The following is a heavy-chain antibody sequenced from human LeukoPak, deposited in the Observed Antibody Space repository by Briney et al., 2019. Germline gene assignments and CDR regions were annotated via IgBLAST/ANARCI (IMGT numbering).Heavy chain of an antibody. Sequence: SVKVSCKASGGTFSSYAISWVRQAPGQGLEWMGGIIPIFGTANYAQKFQGRVTITADESASTAYMELSSLRSEDTAVYYCASLNVAAAGMVDYWGQGTLVTVSS. D-gene: IGHD6-13*01. CDR3: ASLNVAAAGMVDY. CDR1: GGTFSSYA. V-gene: IGHV1-69*13. J-gene: IGHJ4*02. CDR2: IIPIFGTA.